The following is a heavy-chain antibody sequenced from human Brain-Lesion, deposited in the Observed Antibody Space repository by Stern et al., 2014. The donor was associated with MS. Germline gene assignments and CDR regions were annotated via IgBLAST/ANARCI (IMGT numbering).Heavy chain of an antibody. CDR1: GFTFRTYG. CDR2: ISYDGGDT. D-gene: IGHD2-21*01. J-gene: IGHJ4*02. CDR3: AKDRQLWTYGFDY. V-gene: IGHV3-30*18. Sequence: VHLVESGGGVVYPGRPLRLSCAASGFTFRTYGMHWVRQAPGKGLEWVAFISYDGGDTNYADSVKGRLPISRDNSTNTLSLHRNSRRVEDTAVYHWAKDRQLWTYGFDYWGQGSLGTVSS.